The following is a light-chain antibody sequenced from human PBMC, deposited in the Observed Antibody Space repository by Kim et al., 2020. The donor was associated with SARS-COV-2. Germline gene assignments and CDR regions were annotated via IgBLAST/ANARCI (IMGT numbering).Light chain of an antibody. Sequence: DIVMTQSALSLPVTPGEPASISCRSSQSLLHSNGYNYLDWHVQKPGQSPQLLIYLGSNRTSGVPDRFSGSGSGTDFTLKITRVEPEDVGVYYCMQVLQTPYSFGQGTKLEIK. CDR2: LGS. V-gene: IGKV2-28*01. CDR1: QSLLHSNGYNY. CDR3: MQVLQTPYS. J-gene: IGKJ2*03.